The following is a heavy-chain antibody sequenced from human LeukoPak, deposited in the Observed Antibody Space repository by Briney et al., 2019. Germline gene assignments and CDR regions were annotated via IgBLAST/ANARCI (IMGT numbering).Heavy chain of an antibody. CDR1: GFTFSSYG. CDR3: ARWGATGYGDY. Sequence: PGGSLRLSCAASGFTFSSYGMNWVGPAPGKGLEWVSYISDSSITISYAASVKGRLTISRDNAKNSLYLQMNSLRAEDTAVYYCARWGATGYGDYWGQGTLVTVSS. V-gene: IGHV3-48*03. CDR2: ISDSSITI. J-gene: IGHJ4*02. D-gene: IGHD3-9*01.